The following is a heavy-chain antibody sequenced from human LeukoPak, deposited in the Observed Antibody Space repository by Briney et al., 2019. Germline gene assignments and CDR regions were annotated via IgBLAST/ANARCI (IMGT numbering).Heavy chain of an antibody. Sequence: ASVKVSCKASGYTFTSYDINWVRQATGQGLEWMGWMNPNSGNTGYAQKFQGRVTMTRNTSISTAYMELSSLRSEDTAVYYCARAIYSYGYVVPSWPFDYWGQGTLVTVSS. CDR1: GYTFTSYD. CDR3: ARAIYSYGYVVPSWPFDY. D-gene: IGHD5-18*01. V-gene: IGHV1-8*01. CDR2: MNPNSGNT. J-gene: IGHJ4*02.